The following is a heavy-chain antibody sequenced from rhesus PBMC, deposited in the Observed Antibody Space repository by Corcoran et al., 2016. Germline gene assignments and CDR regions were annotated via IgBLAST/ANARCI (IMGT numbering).Heavy chain of an antibody. CDR3: ARYSYGYVPDY. CDR1: GGSFSRYR. J-gene: IGHJ4*01. Sequence: QVQLQESGPGLVKPSETLSLPCAVSGGSFSRYRRSWIRQPPGKGLEWIGEINGNSGSTNYNPSLKSRVTISKDASKNQFSLKLSSVTAADTAVYYCARYSYGYVPDYWGQGVLVTVSS. CDR2: INGNSGST. V-gene: IGHV4-80*01. D-gene: IGHD5-36*01.